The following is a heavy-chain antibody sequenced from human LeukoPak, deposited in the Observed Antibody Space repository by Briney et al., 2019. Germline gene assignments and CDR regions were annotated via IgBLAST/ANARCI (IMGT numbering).Heavy chain of an antibody. CDR3: ARGSTTVTTGDY. CDR2: ISSSSSYI. V-gene: IGHV3-21*01. D-gene: IGHD4-17*01. CDR1: GFTFSSYS. Sequence: AGGSLRLSCAASGFTFSSYSMNWVRQAPGKGLEWVSSISSSSSYIYYADSVKGRFTISRDNAKNSLYLQMNSLRAEDTAAYYCARGSTTVTTGDYWGQGTLVTVSS. J-gene: IGHJ4*02.